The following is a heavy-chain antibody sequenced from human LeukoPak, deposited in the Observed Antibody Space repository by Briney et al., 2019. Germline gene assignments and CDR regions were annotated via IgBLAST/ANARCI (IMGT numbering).Heavy chain of an antibody. V-gene: IGHV4-31*03. Sequence: SETLSLTCTVSGGSISSGGYSWGWIRQPPGKGLEWIGYIYYSGSTYYNPSLKSRVTISVDTSKNQFSLKLSSVTAADTAVYYCARGEIDYYGSYGIDPWGQGTLVTVSS. CDR2: IYYSGST. CDR3: ARGEIDYYGSYGIDP. CDR1: GGSISSGGYS. D-gene: IGHD3-10*01. J-gene: IGHJ5*02.